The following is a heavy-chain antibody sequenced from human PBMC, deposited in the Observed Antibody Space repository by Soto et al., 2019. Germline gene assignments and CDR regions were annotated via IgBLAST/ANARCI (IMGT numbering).Heavy chain of an antibody. D-gene: IGHD3-22*01. V-gene: IGHV3-74*01. CDR3: ASRRHSDYGY. J-gene: IGHJ4*02. Sequence: EVHLVESGGGLVQPGGSLRLSCVASDFSFSTSRMHWVRQAPGKGLVWVSRIDSDGRNTHYADSVRGRFIISRDNAKNTVYLQMNSLRAEDTAVYFCASRRHSDYGYWGQGILVAVSS. CDR2: IDSDGRNT. CDR1: DFSFSTSR.